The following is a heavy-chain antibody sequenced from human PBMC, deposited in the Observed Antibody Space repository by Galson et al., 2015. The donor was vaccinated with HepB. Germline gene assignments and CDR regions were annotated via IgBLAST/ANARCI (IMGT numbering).Heavy chain of an antibody. D-gene: IGHD1-26*01. CDR1: GFTFSGFG. CDR2: TRDDGGTE. CDR3: AKKGVGPFPYSDC. V-gene: IGHV3-30*02. Sequence: SLRLSCAASGFTFSGFGMHWVRQAPGKGLEWVAFTRDDGGTEFYADSVKGRFTISRDNSKNTLYLRMNSLTTDDTSVYYCAKKGVGPFPYSDCWGQGTLVTVSS. J-gene: IGHJ4*02.